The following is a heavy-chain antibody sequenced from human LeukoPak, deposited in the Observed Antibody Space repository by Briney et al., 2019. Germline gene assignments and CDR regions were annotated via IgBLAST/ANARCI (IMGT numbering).Heavy chain of an antibody. CDR1: GFTVSSNY. J-gene: IGHJ3*02. V-gene: IGHV3-66*01. CDR2: IYSGGST. D-gene: IGHD3-10*01. CDR3: ARVGITMVRGTAFDI. Sequence: GGSLRLSCAASGFTVSSNYMSWVRQAPGKGLEWVSVIYSGGSTYYADSVKGRFTISRDNSRNTLYLQMNSLRAEDTAVYYCARVGITMVRGTAFDIWGQGTMVTVSS.